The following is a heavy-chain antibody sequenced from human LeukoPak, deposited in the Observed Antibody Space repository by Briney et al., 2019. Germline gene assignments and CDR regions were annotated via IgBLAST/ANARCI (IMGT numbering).Heavy chain of an antibody. V-gene: IGHV3-53*01. CDR3: ARDPPSSVAGGHYYGMDV. Sequence: PGGSLRLSCAASGFTVSSNYMSWVRQAPGKGLEWVSVIYSGGSTYYADSVKGRFTISRDNSKNTLYLQMNSLRAEDTAVYYCARDPPSSVAGGHYYGMDVWGQGTTVTVSS. D-gene: IGHD6-19*01. CDR2: IYSGGST. J-gene: IGHJ6*02. CDR1: GFTVSSNY.